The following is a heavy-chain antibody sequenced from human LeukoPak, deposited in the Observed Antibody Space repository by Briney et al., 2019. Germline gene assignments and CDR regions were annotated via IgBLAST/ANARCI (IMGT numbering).Heavy chain of an antibody. J-gene: IGHJ5*02. D-gene: IGHD3-10*01. Sequence: GGSLRLSCAASGFTFSSYWMHWVRQAPGKGLVWVSRINSDGSSTSYADSVKGRFTISRGNAKNTLYLQMNSLRAEDTAVYYCARDGSSWFGELSSWFDPWGQGTLVTVSS. CDR3: ARDGSSWFGELSSWFDP. V-gene: IGHV3-74*01. CDR2: INSDGSST. CDR1: GFTFSSYW.